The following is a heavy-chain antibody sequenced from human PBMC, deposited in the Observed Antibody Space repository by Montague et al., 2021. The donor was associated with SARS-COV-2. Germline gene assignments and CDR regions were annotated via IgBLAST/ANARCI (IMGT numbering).Heavy chain of an antibody. CDR2: ISNDGSRK. CDR3: ASEKSVTYEAFDS. J-gene: IGHJ4*02. CDR1: GFTFSSYI. Sequence: SLRLSCAASGFTFSSYIMHWVRQAPGEGLEWVADISNDGSRKYYADSVKGRFTISRDNSENTLFLQMTSLRAEDTAAYFRASEKSVTYEAFDSWGQGTLVTVSS. D-gene: IGHD2-21*02. V-gene: IGHV3-30*04.